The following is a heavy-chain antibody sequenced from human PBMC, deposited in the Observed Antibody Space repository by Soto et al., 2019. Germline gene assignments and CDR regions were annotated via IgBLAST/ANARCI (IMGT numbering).Heavy chain of an antibody. CDR2: IYYSGST. J-gene: IGHJ4*02. CDR1: GGSISGYY. CDR3: SRAYSTSWTYYFDN. V-gene: IGHV4-59*01. D-gene: IGHD6-13*01. Sequence: QVQLQESGPGLVKPSETLSLTCTVSGGSISGYYWSWIRQPPGRGLEWVGDIYYSGSTHYSPSLKSLVTISVDSSKNQFSRKLTSVTAADTAIYFCSRAYSTSWTYYFDNWGQGALVTVSS.